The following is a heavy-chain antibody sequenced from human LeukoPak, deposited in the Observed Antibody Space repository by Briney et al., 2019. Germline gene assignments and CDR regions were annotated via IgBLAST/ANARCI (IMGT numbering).Heavy chain of an antibody. CDR2: ISSSSSYI. J-gene: IGHJ4*02. V-gene: IGHV3-21*01. CDR3: ARDRRSYCSSTSCYTEYHFDY. D-gene: IGHD2-2*02. Sequence: GGSLRLSCAASGFTFSSYSMNWVRQAPGKGLEWVSSISSSSSYIYYADSVKGRFTISRDNAKNSLYLQMNSLRAEDTAVYYCARDRRSYCSSTSCYTEYHFDYWGQGTLVTVSS. CDR1: GFTFSSYS.